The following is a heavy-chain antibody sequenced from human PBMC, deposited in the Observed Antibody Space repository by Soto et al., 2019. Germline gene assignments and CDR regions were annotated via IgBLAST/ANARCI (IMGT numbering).Heavy chain of an antibody. CDR3: ARDRGSSSWTDYYYYYGMDV. CDR1: GGSISSGGYY. V-gene: IGHV4-31*03. J-gene: IGHJ6*02. Sequence: LSLTCTVSGGSISSGGYYWSWIRQHPGKGLEWIGYIYYSGSTYYNPSLKSRVTISVDTSKNQFSLKLSSVTAADTAVYYCARDRGSSSWTDYYYYYGMDVWGQGTTVTVSS. D-gene: IGHD6-13*01. CDR2: IYYSGST.